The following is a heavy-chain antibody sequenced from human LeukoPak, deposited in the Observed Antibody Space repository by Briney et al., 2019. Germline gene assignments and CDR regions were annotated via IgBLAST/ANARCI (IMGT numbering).Heavy chain of an antibody. V-gene: IGHV3-30*03. D-gene: IGHD3-9*01. CDR3: ARELLYYDILTGYSTYYFDY. CDR2: ISYDGSNK. Sequence: GGSLRLSCAASGFTFSSYGMHWVRQAPGKGLEWVAVISYDGSNKYYADSVKGRFTISRDNSKNTLYLQMNSLRAEDTAVYYCARELLYYDILTGYSTYYFDYWGQGTLVTVSS. CDR1: GFTFSSYG. J-gene: IGHJ4*02.